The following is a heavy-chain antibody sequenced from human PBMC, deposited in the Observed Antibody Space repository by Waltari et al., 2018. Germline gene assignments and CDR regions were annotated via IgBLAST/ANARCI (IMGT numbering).Heavy chain of an antibody. D-gene: IGHD6-19*01. Sequence: QVQLVESGGGVVQPGRSLRLYCAASGFPFSSYAMYWVRQAPGKGLEWVAVISYDGSNKYYADSVKGRFTISRDNSKNTVYLQMSSLRPEDTAVYYCARDSGSSGWWPLYGMAVWGQGTTVTVSS. CDR2: ISYDGSNK. CDR1: GFPFSSYA. CDR3: ARDSGSSGWWPLYGMAV. V-gene: IGHV3-30*15. J-gene: IGHJ6*02.